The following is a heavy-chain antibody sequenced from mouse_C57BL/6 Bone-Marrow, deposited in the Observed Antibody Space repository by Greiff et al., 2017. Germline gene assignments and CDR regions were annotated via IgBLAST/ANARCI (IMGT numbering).Heavy chain of an antibody. CDR3: KPITEVVARYWWFDV. CDR1: GFNIKDYY. CDR2: IDPEDGDT. Sequence: EVQLQQSGAELVRPGASVKLSCTASGFNIKDYYMHWVKQRPEQGLEWIGRIDPEDGDTEYAPKFQGKATMTADTSSNTAYLQLSSLTSEDTAVYYCKPITEVVARYWWFDVWGTGTTVTVSS. D-gene: IGHD1-1*01. J-gene: IGHJ1*03. V-gene: IGHV14-1*01.